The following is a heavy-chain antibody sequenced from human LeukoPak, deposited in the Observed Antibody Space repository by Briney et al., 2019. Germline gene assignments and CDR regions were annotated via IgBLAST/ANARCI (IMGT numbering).Heavy chain of an antibody. CDR2: IGHTGSIT. J-gene: IGHJ4*02. CDR3: AREGGTTSQDY. CDR1: GFAFGSYS. D-gene: IGHD4-11*01. V-gene: IGHV3-48*04. Sequence: GGSLRLSCAGSGFAFGSYSMNWVRHAPGKGLEWVSYIGHTGSITDYADAVKGRFTISRDNAKNSLYLQMNSLRAEDTAVYYCAREGGTTSQDYWGQGTLVTVSS.